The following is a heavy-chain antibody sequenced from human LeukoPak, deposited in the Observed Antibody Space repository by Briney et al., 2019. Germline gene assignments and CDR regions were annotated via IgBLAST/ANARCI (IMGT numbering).Heavy chain of an antibody. CDR2: ISYDGSNK. D-gene: IGHD6-19*01. CDR3: AKESEYSRGWSHFDY. J-gene: IGHJ4*02. CDR1: GFTFSSYG. V-gene: IGHV3-30*18. Sequence: GGSLRLSCAASGFTFSSYGMHWVRQAPGKGLEWVAVISYDGSNKYYADSVKGRFTISRDNSKNTLYLQMNSLRAEDTAVYYCAKESEYSRGWSHFDYWGQGTLVTVSS.